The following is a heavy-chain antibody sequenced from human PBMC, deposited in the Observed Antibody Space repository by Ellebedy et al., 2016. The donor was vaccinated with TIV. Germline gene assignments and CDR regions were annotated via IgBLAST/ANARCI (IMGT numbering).Heavy chain of an antibody. Sequence: ASVKVSXXASGYTFTSYGISWVRQALGQGLEWMGWISAYNGNTNYAQKLQGRVTMTTDTSTSTAYMELRSLRSDDTAVYYCARDPGIAWWFDPWGQGTLVTVSS. CDR1: GYTFTSYG. J-gene: IGHJ5*02. D-gene: IGHD6-13*01. CDR3: ARDPGIAWWFDP. V-gene: IGHV1-18*01. CDR2: ISAYNGNT.